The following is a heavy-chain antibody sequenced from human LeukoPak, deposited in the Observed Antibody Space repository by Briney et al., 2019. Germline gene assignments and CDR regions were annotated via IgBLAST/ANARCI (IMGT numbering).Heavy chain of an antibody. CDR1: GIAFSTYA. D-gene: IGHD6-13*01. V-gene: IGHV3-23*01. J-gene: IGHJ4*02. CDR2: ISGSGSST. Sequence: PGGSLRLSCAASGIAFSTYAMNWVRQAPGKGLEWVSAISGSGSSTYYADSVKGRFTISRDNSKNTLFLQMNSLRAEDTAIYYCARELAAWGQGTLVTVSS. CDR3: ARELAA.